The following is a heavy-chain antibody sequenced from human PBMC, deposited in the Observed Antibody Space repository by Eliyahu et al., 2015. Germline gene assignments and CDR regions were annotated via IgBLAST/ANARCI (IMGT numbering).Heavy chain of an antibody. V-gene: IGHV4-34*01. CDR2: MNRSGMT. J-gene: IGHJ4*02. CDR1: GGSFSGYY. Sequence: QVQLHQWGGGLLKPSETLSLTCSLSGGSFSGYYFYWVRQAPGQGLEWIGXMNRSGMTAYSPPLKSRISISADTSKNHFFLTLTSVTAADTAVYYCARGPSYFDSRAIAYWAQGTLVTVSS. CDR3: ARGPSYFDSRAIAY. D-gene: IGHD3-9*01.